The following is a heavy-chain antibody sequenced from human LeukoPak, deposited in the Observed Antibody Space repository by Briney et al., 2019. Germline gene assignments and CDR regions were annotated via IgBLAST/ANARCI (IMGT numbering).Heavy chain of an antibody. Sequence: GGSLRLSCAASGFTFSSYEMNWVRQALGKGLEWVSYISSSGSTIYYADSVKGRFTISRDNAKNSLYLQMNSLRAEDTAVYYCARDWSHYDSSGDAFDIWGQGTMVTVSS. CDR2: ISSSGSTI. CDR1: GFTFSSYE. V-gene: IGHV3-48*03. J-gene: IGHJ3*02. CDR3: ARDWSHYDSSGDAFDI. D-gene: IGHD3-22*01.